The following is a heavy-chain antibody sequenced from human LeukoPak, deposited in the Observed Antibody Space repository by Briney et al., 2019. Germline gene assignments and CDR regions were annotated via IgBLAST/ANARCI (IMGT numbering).Heavy chain of an antibody. CDR1: GGSFSGYY. CDR2: IYHSGST. Sequence: SETLSLTCAVYGGSFSGYYWSWIRQPPGKGLEWIGSIYHSGSTYYNPSLKSRVTISVDTSKNQFSLKLSSVTAADTAVYYCARQERVGATDYWGQGTLVTVSS. V-gene: IGHV4-34*01. J-gene: IGHJ4*02. CDR3: ARQERVGATDY. D-gene: IGHD1-26*01.